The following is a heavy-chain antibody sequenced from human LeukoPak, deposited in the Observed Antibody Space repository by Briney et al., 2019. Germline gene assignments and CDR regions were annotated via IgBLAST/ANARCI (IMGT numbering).Heavy chain of an antibody. J-gene: IGHJ4*02. CDR1: GGSISSGDYY. CDR3: AGAVVVVTAVPDYFDY. D-gene: IGHD2-21*02. V-gene: IGHV4-30-4*01. CDR2: IYYSGST. Sequence: SETLSLTCTVSGGSISSGDYYWSWIRQPPGKGLEWIGYIYYSGSTYYNPSLKSRVTISVDTSKNQFSLKLSSVTAADTAVYYCAGAVVVVTAVPDYFDYWGQGTLVTVSS.